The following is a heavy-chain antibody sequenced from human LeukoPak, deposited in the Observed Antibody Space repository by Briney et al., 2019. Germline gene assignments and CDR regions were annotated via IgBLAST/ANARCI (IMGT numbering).Heavy chain of an antibody. CDR2: FDPEDGVT. CDR1: GYTLTELS. J-gene: IGHJ5*02. CDR3: ARGGGYSRNWFDP. Sequence: ASVKVSCKVSGYTLTELSMHWVRQAPGKGLEWMGGFDPEDGVTIYAQKLQGRVTMTTDTSTSTAYMELRSLRSDDTAVYYCARGGGYSRNWFDPWGQGTLVTVSS. V-gene: IGHV1-24*01. D-gene: IGHD6-25*01.